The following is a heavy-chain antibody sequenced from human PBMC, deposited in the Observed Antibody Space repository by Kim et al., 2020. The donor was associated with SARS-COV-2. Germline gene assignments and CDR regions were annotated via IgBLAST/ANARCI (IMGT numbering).Heavy chain of an antibody. CDR2: ISSSGSTN. Sequence: GGSLRLSCAASGFTVSSYYMSWIRQAPGKGLEWVSDISSSGSTNYEDAVKNGRTTICKNNDNKSLHQQMNSMGEDTTAVYYCAREWDGGGPHW. CDR1: GFTVSSYY. J-gene: IGHJ1*01. V-gene: IGHV3-11*01. D-gene: IGHD1-26*01. CDR3: AREWDGGGPH.